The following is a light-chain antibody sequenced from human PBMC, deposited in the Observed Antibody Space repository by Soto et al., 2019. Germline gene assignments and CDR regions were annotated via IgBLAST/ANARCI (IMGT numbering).Light chain of an antibody. CDR1: QGISSY. CDR3: QQLNSYPPLFT. J-gene: IGKJ3*01. V-gene: IGKV1-9*01. Sequence: DIQLTQSPSFLSASVGDRVTITCRASQGISSYLAWYQQKPGKAPKLLIYAASTLQSGVPSRFSGSGSGTEFTLTINSLQPEDFATYYCQQLNSYPPLFTFGPGTKVDIK. CDR2: AAS.